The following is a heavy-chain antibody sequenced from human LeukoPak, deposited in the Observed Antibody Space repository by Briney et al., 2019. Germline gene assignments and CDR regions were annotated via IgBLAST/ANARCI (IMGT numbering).Heavy chain of an antibody. V-gene: IGHV3-72*01. CDR2: TRNKANSYTT. Sequence: GGSLRLSCAASGFTLSDHYMVWVRQAPGKGLEWVGRTRNKANSYTTDYAASVKGRFTISRDDSKSSLYLQMNSLKTEDTAVYWCARDTSVSFDYWGRGTLVTVPS. CDR3: ARDTSVSFDY. CDR1: GFTLSDHY. J-gene: IGHJ4*02. D-gene: IGHD2-2*01.